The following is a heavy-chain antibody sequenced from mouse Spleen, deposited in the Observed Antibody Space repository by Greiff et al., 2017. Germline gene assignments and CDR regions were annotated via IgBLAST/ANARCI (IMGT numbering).Heavy chain of an antibody. CDR2: IYPGSGST. CDR1: GYTFTSYW. D-gene: IGHD1-1*01. V-gene: IGHV1-55*01. J-gene: IGHJ1*03. Sequence: VQLQQPGAELVRPGASVKMSCKASGYTFTSYWITWVKQRPGQGLEWIGDIYPGSGSTNYNEKFKSKATLTVDTSSSTAYMQLSSLTSEDSAVYYCARRGGSRGWYFDVWGTGTTVTVSS. CDR3: ARRGGSRGWYFDV.